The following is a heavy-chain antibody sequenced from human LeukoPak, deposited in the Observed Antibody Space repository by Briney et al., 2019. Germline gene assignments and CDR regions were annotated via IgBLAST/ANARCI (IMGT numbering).Heavy chain of an antibody. J-gene: IGHJ4*02. CDR3: ARDPLARNSGYDPSAGL. Sequence: PGRSLRLSCAASGFTVSSNYMSWVRQAPGKGLEWVSVIYSGGSTYYADSVKGRFTISRDNSKNTLYLQMNSLRAEDTAVYYCARDPLARNSGYDPSAGLWGQGTLVTVSS. CDR2: IYSGGST. D-gene: IGHD5-12*01. CDR1: GFTVSSNY. V-gene: IGHV3-66*01.